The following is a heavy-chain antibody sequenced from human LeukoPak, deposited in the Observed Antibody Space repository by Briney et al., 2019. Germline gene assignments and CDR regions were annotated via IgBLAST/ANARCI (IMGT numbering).Heavy chain of an antibody. D-gene: IGHD3-10*01. CDR3: ARALRVGEYFFDY. CDR2: IYYSGYT. J-gene: IGHJ4*02. CDR1: GGSISSSSYY. V-gene: IGHV4-61*01. Sequence: SETLSLTCTVSGGSISSSSYYWSWIRQPPGKGLEWIGYIYYSGYTNYNPLLKSRVTISVDTSKNQFSLKLSSVTAADTAVYYCARALRVGEYFFDYWGQGTLVTVSS.